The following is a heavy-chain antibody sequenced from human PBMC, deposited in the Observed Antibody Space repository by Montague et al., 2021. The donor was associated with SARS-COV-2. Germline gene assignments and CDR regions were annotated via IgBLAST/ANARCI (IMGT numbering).Heavy chain of an antibody. Sequence: SLRLPCAASGFIFSSFWMSWVRQAPGKGLEWVANIKQDGSEKFYVDSVKGRFTISRDNAKNSLYLQMYSLRAEDTAVYFCARDNIVIVPPAIFYDSWGQGTLVTVSS. CDR2: IKQDGSEK. D-gene: IGHD2-2*01. V-gene: IGHV3-7*01. CDR1: GFIFSSFW. CDR3: ARDNIVIVPPAIFYDS. J-gene: IGHJ4*02.